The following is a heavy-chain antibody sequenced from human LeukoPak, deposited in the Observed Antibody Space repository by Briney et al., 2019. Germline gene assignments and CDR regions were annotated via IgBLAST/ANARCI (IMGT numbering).Heavy chain of an antibody. D-gene: IGHD1-14*01. V-gene: IGHV3-21*01. CDR1: GFTFRSCG. CDR2: IGPTGTDR. Sequence: GGSLRLSCAASGFTFRSCGFNWVRQAPGKGLEWVSSIGPTGTDRYYADSVRGRFTISRDNAKNSMYLQMDSLRDEDTAVYYCATETIGRHYDYWGQGTLLTVSS. CDR3: ATETIGRHYDY. J-gene: IGHJ4*02.